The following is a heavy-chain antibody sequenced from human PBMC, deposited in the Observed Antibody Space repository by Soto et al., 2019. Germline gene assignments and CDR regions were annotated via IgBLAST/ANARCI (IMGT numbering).Heavy chain of an antibody. CDR1: GGTFSSYA. CDR2: IIPIFGTA. D-gene: IGHD3-22*01. Sequence: QVQLVQSGAEVKKPGSSVNVSCKASGGTFSSYAISWVRQAPGQGLEWMGGIIPIFGTANYAQKFQGRVTITADESTSTAYMELSSLRSEDTAVYYCARDYYDSSGYYRYYFDYWGQGTLVTVSS. CDR3: ARDYYDSSGYYRYYFDY. J-gene: IGHJ4*02. V-gene: IGHV1-69*01.